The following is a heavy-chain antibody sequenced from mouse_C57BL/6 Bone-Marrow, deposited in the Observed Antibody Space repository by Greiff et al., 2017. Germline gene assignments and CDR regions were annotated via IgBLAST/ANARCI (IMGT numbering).Heavy chain of an antibody. V-gene: IGHV5-4*01. CDR2: ISDGGSYT. Sequence: EVKLVESGGGLVKPGGSLKLSCAASGFTFSSYAMSWVRQTPEKRLEWVATISDGGSYTYYPDNVKGRFTISRDNAKNNLSLQMSHLKSEDTAMYYWARDCTTVVDWYFDVWGTGTTVTVSS. J-gene: IGHJ1*03. CDR3: ARDCTTVVDWYFDV. CDR1: GFTFSSYA. D-gene: IGHD1-1*01.